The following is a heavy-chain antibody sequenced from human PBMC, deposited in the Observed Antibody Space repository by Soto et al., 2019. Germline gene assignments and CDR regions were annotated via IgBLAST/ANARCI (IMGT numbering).Heavy chain of an antibody. CDR3: AKVVAYYFDY. V-gene: IGHV3-23*01. Sequence: QAGGSLRLSCAASGFTFSSYAVSWVRQAPGKGLEWVSAISGSGGSTYYADSVKGRFTISRDNSKNTLYLQMNSLRAEDTAVYYFAKVVAYYFDYWGQGTLVTVSS. CDR1: GFTFSSYA. D-gene: IGHD2-15*01. J-gene: IGHJ4*02. CDR2: ISGSGGST.